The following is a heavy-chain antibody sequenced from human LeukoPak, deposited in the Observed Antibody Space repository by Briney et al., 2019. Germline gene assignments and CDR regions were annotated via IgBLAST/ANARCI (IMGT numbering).Heavy chain of an antibody. D-gene: IGHD1-1*01. CDR3: AKGRGTDYYYYGMDV. CDR2: ISWSSGSI. J-gene: IGHJ6*02. Sequence: PGRSLRLSCAASGFTFDDYDMHWVRQAPGRGLEWVSGISWSSGSIGYADSVKGRFTISRDNAKKSLYLQMNSLRDEDTALYYCAKGRGTDYYYYGMDVWGQGTTVTVSS. CDR1: GFTFDDYD. V-gene: IGHV3-9*01.